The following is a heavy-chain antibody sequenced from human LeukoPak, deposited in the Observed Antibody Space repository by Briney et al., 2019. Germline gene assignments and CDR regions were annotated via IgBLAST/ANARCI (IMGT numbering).Heavy chain of an antibody. Sequence: SETLSLTCTVSGGSISSSSDYWGWIRQPPGKGLEWIGSIYYSGSTYYNPSLKSRVTISVDTSKNQFSLKLSSVTAADTAVYYCLSYYDILTGYFQWGQGNLVTVSS. CDR3: LSYYDILTGYFQ. CDR2: IYYSGST. D-gene: IGHD3-9*01. J-gene: IGHJ4*02. V-gene: IGHV4-39*01. CDR1: GGSISSSSDY.